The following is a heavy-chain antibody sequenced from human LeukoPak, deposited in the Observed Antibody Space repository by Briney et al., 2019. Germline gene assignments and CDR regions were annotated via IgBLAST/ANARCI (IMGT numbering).Heavy chain of an antibody. CDR1: GGSISSGGYY. D-gene: IGHD1-26*01. CDR2: IYHSGST. V-gene: IGHV4-30-2*01. CDR3: ARDAPYSGSGGAFDI. Sequence: PSETLSLTCTVSGGSISSGGYYWSWIRQPPGKGLEWIGYIYHSGSTYYNPSLKSRVTISVDRSKNQFSLKLSSVTAADTAVYYCARDAPYSGSGGAFDIWGQGTMVTVSS. J-gene: IGHJ3*02.